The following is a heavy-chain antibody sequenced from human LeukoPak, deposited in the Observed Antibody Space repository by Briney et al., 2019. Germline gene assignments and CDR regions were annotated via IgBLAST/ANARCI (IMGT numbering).Heavy chain of an antibody. CDR3: ARGMYELQLGAWLDP. J-gene: IGHJ5*02. CDR1: GGSISSYY. D-gene: IGHD3-16*01. CDR2: MFASGTS. Sequence: PSETLSLTCTVSGGSISSYYCSWIRQPPGKGLGYLGFMFASGTSNYNPSFKGRVTMSVDTSKSQFSMNLSSVTAADTDVYYCARGMYELQLGAWLDPWGQETLVTVSS. V-gene: IGHV4-59*01.